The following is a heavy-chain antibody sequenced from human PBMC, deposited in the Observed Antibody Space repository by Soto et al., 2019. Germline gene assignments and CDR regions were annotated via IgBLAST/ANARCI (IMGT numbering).Heavy chain of an antibody. CDR1: GFTFSSYE. CDR3: AREGLICADY. D-gene: IGHD3-16*01. J-gene: IGHJ4*02. V-gene: IGHV3-48*03. Sequence: GSLRLSCAASGFTFSSYEMNWVRQAPGKGLEWVSYISSSGSTIYYAGSVKGRFTISRDNAKNSLYLQMNSLRAEDTAVYYCAREGLICADYWGQGXLVTVSS. CDR2: ISSSGSTI.